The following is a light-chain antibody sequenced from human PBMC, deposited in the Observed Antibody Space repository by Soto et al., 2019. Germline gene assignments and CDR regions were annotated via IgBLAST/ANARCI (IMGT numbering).Light chain of an antibody. CDR3: QQYNKWPLYT. V-gene: IGKV3-15*01. J-gene: IGKJ2*01. CDR1: QSVSSN. Sequence: EIVMTQSPATLSVSPGERATLSCRASQSVSSNLAWYQQKPGQAPRLLIYDASTRATGISARFSGSGSGTEFTLTISSLQSEDFAVYHCQQYNKWPLYTFGQGTKLEIK. CDR2: DAS.